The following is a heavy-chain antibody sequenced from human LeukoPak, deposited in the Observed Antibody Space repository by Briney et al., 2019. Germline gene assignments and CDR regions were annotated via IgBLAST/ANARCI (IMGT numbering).Heavy chain of an antibody. J-gene: IGHJ4*02. D-gene: IGHD3-22*01. CDR3: ARATYYYDSSGYYYDSIGFDY. CDR1: GGSFSGYY. Sequence: SETLSLTCAVYGGSFSGYYWSWIRQPPGKGLEWIGYIYYSGSTNYNPSLKSRVTISVDTSKNQFSLKLSAVTAADTAVYYCARATYYYDSSGYYYDSIGFDYWGQGTLVTVSS. CDR2: IYYSGST. V-gene: IGHV4-59*01.